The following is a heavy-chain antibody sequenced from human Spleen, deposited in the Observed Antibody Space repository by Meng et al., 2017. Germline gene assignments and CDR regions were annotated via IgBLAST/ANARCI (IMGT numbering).Heavy chain of an antibody. CDR2: ITSDGSNE. D-gene: IGHD3-16*01. CDR3: ARSPIDKYDLSALPLDY. Sequence: GGSLRLSCTTSGFTFYSYGMHWVRQAPGKGLEWVALITSDGSNEYYADSVKGRFTISRDNSKNTVFLQINSLRVEDTAVYYCARSPIDKYDLSALPLDYWGQGTLVTVSS. J-gene: IGHJ4*02. V-gene: IGHV3-30*02. CDR1: GFTFYSYG.